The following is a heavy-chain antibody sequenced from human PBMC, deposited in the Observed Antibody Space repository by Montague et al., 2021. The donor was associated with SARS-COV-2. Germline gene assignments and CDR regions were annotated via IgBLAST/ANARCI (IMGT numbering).Heavy chain of an antibody. V-gene: IGHV4-61*09. CDR2: IRTTGHT. D-gene: IGHD1-26*01. Sequence: SLSLTCTVSGASISTGIYYWSWIRQPAGKGLEWIGHIRTTGHTDYNSSLESRVFMSVDTSTNQLSLSLTSVTAADTAVYFCARFGSGTLELDLWGQGTLVTVSS. CDR1: GASISTGIYY. CDR3: ARFGSGTLELDL. J-gene: IGHJ5*02.